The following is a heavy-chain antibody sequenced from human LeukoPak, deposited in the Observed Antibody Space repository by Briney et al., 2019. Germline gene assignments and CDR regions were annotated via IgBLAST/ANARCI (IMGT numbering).Heavy chain of an antibody. CDR1: GLTVTNNY. J-gene: IGHJ4*02. CDR3: TYGDYPLTY. V-gene: IGHV3-66*01. D-gene: IGHD4-17*01. Sequence: GGSLRPSCAASGLTVTNNYWHWVRQPPGKGLEWISLLYSNGDTKYADSVKGRFTFSRDNSKNTLYLQMNGLRAEDTAVYYCTYGDYPLTYWGQGTLVSVSS. CDR2: LYSNGDT.